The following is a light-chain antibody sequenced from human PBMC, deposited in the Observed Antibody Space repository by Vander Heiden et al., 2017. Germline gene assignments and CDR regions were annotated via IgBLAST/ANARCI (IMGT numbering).Light chain of an antibody. CDR2: TAA. CDR3: QQYNNWPPIT. CDR1: QSISNN. J-gene: IGKJ5*01. V-gene: IGKV3-15*01. Sequence: EVVMTQSPATLSVSPGESATLSCRASQSISNNLAWYQQKPGQAPRLLIYTAATRATGSPARFSGSGSGTEFTLTISSRQSEDFAVYYCQQYNNWPPITFGQGTRLEIK.